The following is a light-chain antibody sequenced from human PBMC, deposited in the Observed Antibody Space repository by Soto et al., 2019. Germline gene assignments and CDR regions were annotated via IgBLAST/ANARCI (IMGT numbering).Light chain of an antibody. V-gene: IGKV1-39*01. Sequence: DIQMTQSPSSLSASIGDRVTITCRASHSISNYLNWYQQKPGKAPKLLIYAASTLQSGVPSRFSGSGSGTDFTLTISSLQPEDFATFYCQQSYSTPCTFGQGTKLELK. CDR3: QQSYSTPCT. J-gene: IGKJ2*01. CDR1: HSISNY. CDR2: AAS.